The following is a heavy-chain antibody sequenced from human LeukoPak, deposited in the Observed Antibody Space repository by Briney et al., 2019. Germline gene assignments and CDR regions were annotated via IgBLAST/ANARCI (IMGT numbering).Heavy chain of an antibody. J-gene: IGHJ2*01. V-gene: IGHV4-30-4*01. CDR1: GGSISSGDYY. CDR2: IYYSGST. Sequence: SQTLSLTCTVSGGSISSGDYYWSWIRQPPGTGLEWIGYIYYSGSTYYNPSLKSRVTISVDTSKNQFSLKLNSVTAADTAVYYCAREVPWVWNFDLWGRATLVTVSS. D-gene: IGHD1-26*01. CDR3: AREVPWVWNFDL.